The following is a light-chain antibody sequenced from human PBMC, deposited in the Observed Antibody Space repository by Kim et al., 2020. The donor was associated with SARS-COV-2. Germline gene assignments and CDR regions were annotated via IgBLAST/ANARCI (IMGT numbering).Light chain of an antibody. J-gene: IGKJ1*01. Sequence: EIVMTQSPATLSVSLGETATLSCRASQSVNSYLAWYQQTAGQAPRLLIYGASTRATGIPARFRGSGSGTEFTLTINSQQSEDSAIFYDQQYYTWWTFGQGTKVDIK. V-gene: IGKV3-15*01. CDR1: QSVNSY. CDR3: QQYYTWWT. CDR2: GAS.